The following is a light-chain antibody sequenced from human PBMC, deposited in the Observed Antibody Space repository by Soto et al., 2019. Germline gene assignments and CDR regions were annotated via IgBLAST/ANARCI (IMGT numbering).Light chain of an antibody. V-gene: IGLV2-14*01. CDR2: DVR. CDR3: SSYTTISTYV. J-gene: IGLJ1*01. CDR1: SSDVGGYNY. Sequence: QSAVTQPASVSGSPGRSITMSCTGTSSDVGGYNYVSWYQQHPGKAPKLMIYDVRNRPSGVSNRFSGSKSVNTASLTISGLQAEDEADYYCSSYTTISTYVFGTGTKLTVL.